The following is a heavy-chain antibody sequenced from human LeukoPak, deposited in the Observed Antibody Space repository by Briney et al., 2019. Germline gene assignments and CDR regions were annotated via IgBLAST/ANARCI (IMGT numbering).Heavy chain of an antibody. CDR1: GGSISNYF. Sequence: SETLSLTCTVSGGSISNYFWSWIRQPPGKGLEWIGYIYYSGSIYYNPSLKSRATISVDTSKNQFSLKLSSVTAADTAVYYCARGGGITDNGMDVWGQGTTVTVSS. CDR3: ARGGGITDNGMDV. V-gene: IGHV4-30-4*01. D-gene: IGHD3-10*01. CDR2: IYYSGSI. J-gene: IGHJ6*02.